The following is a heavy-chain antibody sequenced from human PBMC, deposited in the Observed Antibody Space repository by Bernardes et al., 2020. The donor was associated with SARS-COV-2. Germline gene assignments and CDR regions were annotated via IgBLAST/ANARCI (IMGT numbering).Heavy chain of an antibody. Sequence: GSLSLSCAASGFIFSDSAIHWVRPASGKGLEWVGRIRSKANSHATSSAASVQGRFTISRDDSKNTAYLQMNSLKTEDTAVYYCTVRLVPVGTFDYWGQGTLVTVSS. CDR3: TVRLVPVGTFDY. V-gene: IGHV3-73*01. CDR1: GFIFSDSA. D-gene: IGHD6-13*01. J-gene: IGHJ4*02. CDR2: IRSKANSHAT.